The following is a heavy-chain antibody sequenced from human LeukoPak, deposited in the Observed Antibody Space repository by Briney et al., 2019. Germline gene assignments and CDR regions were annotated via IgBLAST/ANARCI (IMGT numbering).Heavy chain of an antibody. J-gene: IGHJ4*02. CDR1: GFTFSSYG. V-gene: IGHV3-7*01. Sequence: SGGSLRLSCAASGFTFSSYGMHWVRQAPGKGLEWVANIKEDGSEKYYVDSVKGRFTISRDNAKNSLYLQMNSLRAEDTAVYYCARDKGFTRDYWGQGTLVTVSS. CDR3: ARDKGFTRDY. CDR2: IKEDGSEK.